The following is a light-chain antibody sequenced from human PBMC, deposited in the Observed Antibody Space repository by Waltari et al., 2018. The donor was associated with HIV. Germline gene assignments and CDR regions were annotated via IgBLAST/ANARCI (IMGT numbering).Light chain of an antibody. J-gene: IGKJ1*01. CDR2: GAS. V-gene: IGKV3-20*01. CDR3: QHYGSSTWT. CDR1: QSISSNS. Sequence: GKRATLSCRASQSISSNSLAWYQQKRGQAPRLLIFGASSRAPGIPDRFSGSGSGTDFSLTISRLEPEDFAVYYCQHYGSSTWTFGQGTKVQIK.